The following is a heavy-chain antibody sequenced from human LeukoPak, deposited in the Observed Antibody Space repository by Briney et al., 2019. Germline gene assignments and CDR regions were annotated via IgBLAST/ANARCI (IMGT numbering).Heavy chain of an antibody. CDR2: ISAYNGNT. J-gene: IGHJ4*02. Sequence: ASVKVSCKASGYTFTSYGISWVRQAPGQGLEWMGRISAYNGNTNYAQRLQGRVTMTTDTSTSTAYMELRSLRSDDTAVYYGAKGTKIAVAGTPFDYWGQGTLVTVSS. V-gene: IGHV1-18*01. CDR3: AKGTKIAVAGTPFDY. D-gene: IGHD6-19*01. CDR1: GYTFTSYG.